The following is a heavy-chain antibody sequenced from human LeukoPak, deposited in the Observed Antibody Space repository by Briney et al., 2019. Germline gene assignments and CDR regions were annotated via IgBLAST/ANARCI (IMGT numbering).Heavy chain of an antibody. Sequence: GGSLRLSCAASGFTFSGSAMHWVRQASGKGLEWVGRIRSKANSYATAYAASVKGRFTISRDNSKNTLYLQMNSLRAEDTAVYYCAKWGCSGGSCYPFDYWGQGTLVTVSS. D-gene: IGHD2-15*01. CDR2: IRSKANSYAT. V-gene: IGHV3-73*01. J-gene: IGHJ4*02. CDR3: AKWGCSGGSCYPFDY. CDR1: GFTFSGSA.